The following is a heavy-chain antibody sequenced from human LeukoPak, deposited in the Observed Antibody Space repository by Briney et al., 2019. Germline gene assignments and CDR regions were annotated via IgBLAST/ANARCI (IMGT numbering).Heavy chain of an antibody. Sequence: GGSLRLSCTASGFTFSTYSMNWVRQAPGRGLEWVSYISGSSSSSDGGAKQYADSVKGRFTISRDNSKNTLYLQMNSLRVEDTAVYYCARYRREQYGMDGWGRGTTVTVSS. CDR1: GFTFSTYS. CDR2: ISGSSSSSDGGAK. CDR3: ARYRREQYGMDG. J-gene: IGHJ6*04. V-gene: IGHV3-48*01. D-gene: IGHD1-14*01.